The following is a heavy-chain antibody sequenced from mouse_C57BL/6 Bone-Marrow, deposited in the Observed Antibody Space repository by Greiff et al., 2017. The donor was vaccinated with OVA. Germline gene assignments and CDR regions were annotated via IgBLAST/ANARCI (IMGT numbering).Heavy chain of an antibody. J-gene: IGHJ1*03. CDR3: ARDYYGSSYDWYFDV. D-gene: IGHD1-1*01. CDR2: IYPRSGNT. Sequence: VQLQQSGAELARPGASVKLSCKASGYTFTSYGISWVKQRTGQGLEWIGEIYPRSGNTYYNEKFKGKATLTADKSSSTAYMELRSLTSEDSAVYFCARDYYGSSYDWYFDVWGTGTTVTVSS. V-gene: IGHV1-81*01. CDR1: GYTFTSYG.